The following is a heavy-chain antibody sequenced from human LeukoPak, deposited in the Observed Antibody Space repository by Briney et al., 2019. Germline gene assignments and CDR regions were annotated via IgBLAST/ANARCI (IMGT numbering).Heavy chain of an antibody. CDR2: IYYSGST. CDR1: GGSISSSSYY. D-gene: IGHD1-7*01. Sequence: PSETLSLTCTVSGGSISSSSYYWGWIRQPPGKGLEWIGSIYYSGSTYYNPSLKSRVTISVDTSKNQFSLKLSSVTAADTAVYYCASSVTGTTVDYWGQGTLVTVSS. V-gene: IGHV4-39*07. J-gene: IGHJ4*02. CDR3: ASSVTGTTVDY.